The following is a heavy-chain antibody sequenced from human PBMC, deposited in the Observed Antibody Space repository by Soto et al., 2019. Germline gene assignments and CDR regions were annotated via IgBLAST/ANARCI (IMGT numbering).Heavy chain of an antibody. J-gene: IGHJ4*02. Sequence: QLQLQESGPGLVKPSETLSITCTVSGGSISSIDDWWGWVRQPPGKGLEWIASVYRTGATYYYPSLESRVTVSVDTSKNQFFLKVTSVTAADTAVYYCARLMASSFFTYWGQGTLVTVSS. D-gene: IGHD6-6*01. CDR2: VYRTGAT. CDR3: ARLMASSFFTY. CDR1: GGSISSIDDW. V-gene: IGHV4-39*01.